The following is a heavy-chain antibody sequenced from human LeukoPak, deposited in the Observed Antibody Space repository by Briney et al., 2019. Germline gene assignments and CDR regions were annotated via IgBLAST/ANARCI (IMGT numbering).Heavy chain of an antibody. D-gene: IGHD1-26*01. V-gene: IGHV3-53*01. CDR1: GFTVSSNY. CDR3: ARDFFSGSYPTGGFDP. Sequence: GGSLRLSCAASGFTVSSNYMSWVRQAPGKGLEWVSVIYSGGSTYYADSVKGRFTISRDNSKNTLYLQMNSLRAEDTAVYYCARDFFSGSYPTGGFDPWGQGTLVTVSS. J-gene: IGHJ5*02. CDR2: IYSGGST.